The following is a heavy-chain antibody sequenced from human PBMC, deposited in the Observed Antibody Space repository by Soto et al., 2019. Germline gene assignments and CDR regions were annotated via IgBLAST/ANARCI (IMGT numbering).Heavy chain of an antibody. D-gene: IGHD1-1*01. CDR2: ISGSGGSI. CDR1: GFTFSTYA. CDR3: VKGYWKGDV. J-gene: IGHJ6*02. V-gene: IGHV3-23*01. Sequence: EVPLLESGGGLVQPGGSLRLSCAASGFTFSTYAMNWVRQAPGNGLGWGSAISGSGGSIHYADSVKGRFTISRDNSKNTLYLQMNSLRDEDTAVYHCVKGYWKGDVWGQGTTVTVSS.